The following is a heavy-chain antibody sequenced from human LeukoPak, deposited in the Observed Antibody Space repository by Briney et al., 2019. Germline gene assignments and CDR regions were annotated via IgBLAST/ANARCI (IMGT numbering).Heavy chain of an antibody. CDR2: IYYSGST. CDR1: GGSISSSGYY. Sequence: PSETLSLTCTVSGGSISSSGYYWGWIRQPPGKGLEWIGSIYYSGSTYYNPSLKSRVTISVDTSKNQFSLKLNSVTAADTAVYYCARSSPRRLDYWGQGTLVSVSS. J-gene: IGHJ4*02. D-gene: IGHD2-21*01. V-gene: IGHV4-39*01. CDR3: ARSSPRRLDY.